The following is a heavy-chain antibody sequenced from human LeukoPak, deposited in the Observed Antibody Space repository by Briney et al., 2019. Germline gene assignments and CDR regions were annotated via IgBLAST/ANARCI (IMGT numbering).Heavy chain of an antibody. CDR1: GFTFSSYE. Sequence: GGSLRLSCAASGFTFSSYEMNWVRQAPGKGLEWVSYISSSGNTIYYADSVQGRFTISRDNSKNTLYLQMNSLRAEDTAVYYCARDRIAAAGIYYYYYYGMDVWGQGTTVTVSS. CDR2: ISSSGNTI. J-gene: IGHJ6*02. V-gene: IGHV3-48*03. CDR3: ARDRIAAAGIYYYYYYGMDV. D-gene: IGHD6-13*01.